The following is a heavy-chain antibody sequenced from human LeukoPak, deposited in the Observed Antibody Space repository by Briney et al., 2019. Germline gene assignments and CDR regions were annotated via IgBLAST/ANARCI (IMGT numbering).Heavy chain of an antibody. CDR1: GFTFSSYS. CDR3: ARGMQYQLLTIFDY. Sequence: GGSLRLSCAASGFTFSSYSMNWVRQAPGKGLEWVSYISSSSSTIYYADSVKGRFTISRDNAKNSLYLQMNSLRAEDTAVYYCARGMQYQLLTIFDYWGQGTLVTVSS. D-gene: IGHD2-2*01. J-gene: IGHJ4*02. CDR2: ISSSSSTI. V-gene: IGHV3-48*01.